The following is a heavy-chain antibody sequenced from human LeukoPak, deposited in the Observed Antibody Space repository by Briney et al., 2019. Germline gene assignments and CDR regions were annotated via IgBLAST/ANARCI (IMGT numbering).Heavy chain of an antibody. D-gene: IGHD2-15*01. CDR1: GFSIYNFY. Sequence: SETLSRTGSVSGFSIYNFYWGWLRQPAGKGRMWFGRLYTRGSTNCDPSLKSRVTMSVDTSKNQSSLKLSTVTAADTAVYYCARERYCSADICSGGDALDIWGQGTMVSVSS. CDR3: ARERYCSADICSGGDALDI. J-gene: IGHJ3*02. CDR2: LYTRGST. V-gene: IGHV4-4*07.